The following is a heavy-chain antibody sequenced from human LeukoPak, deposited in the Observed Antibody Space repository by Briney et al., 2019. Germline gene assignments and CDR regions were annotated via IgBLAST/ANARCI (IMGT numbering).Heavy chain of an antibody. D-gene: IGHD6-13*01. CDR3: AKGRGSSWFTSSYSMDV. J-gene: IGHJ6*03. V-gene: IGHV3-23*01. CDR2: ISGSGGSS. Sequence: GGSLRLSCAASGFTFSFSAMAWVRQPPGKGLEWVSPISGSGGSSYYADSVKGRFTISRDNSKNTLYLQMNSLRAEDTAVYYCAKGRGSSWFTSSYSMDVWGKGATVTVSS. CDR1: GFTFSFSA.